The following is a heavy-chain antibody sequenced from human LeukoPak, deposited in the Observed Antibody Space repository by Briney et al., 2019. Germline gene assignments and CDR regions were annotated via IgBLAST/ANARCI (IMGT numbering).Heavy chain of an antibody. Sequence: ASVKVSCKASGYTFTSYGISWVRQAPGQGLELMGWISAYNGNTNYAQKLQGRVTMTTDTSTSTAYMELRSLSSDDTAVSSCASMDTAVAVGIDYWGQGTLVTVSS. CDR3: ASMDTAVAVGIDY. CDR2: ISAYNGNT. D-gene: IGHD5-18*01. J-gene: IGHJ4*02. V-gene: IGHV1-18*04. CDR1: GYTFTSYG.